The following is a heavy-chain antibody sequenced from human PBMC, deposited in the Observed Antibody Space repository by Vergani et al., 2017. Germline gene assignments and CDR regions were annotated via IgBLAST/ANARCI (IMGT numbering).Heavy chain of an antibody. V-gene: IGHV1-46*03. J-gene: IGHJ6*02. CDR3: ARVGRSGIVAAGIKGYGMDV. D-gene: IGHD6-13*01. CDR1: GYTFTSYY. Sequence: QVQLVQSGAEVKKPGASVKVSCKASGYTFTSYYMHWVRQAPGQGLEWMGIINPSGGSTSYAQKFQGRVTMTRDTSTSTVYMELSSLRSEDTAVYYCARVGRSGIVAAGIKGYGMDVWGQGTTVTVSS. CDR2: INPSGGST.